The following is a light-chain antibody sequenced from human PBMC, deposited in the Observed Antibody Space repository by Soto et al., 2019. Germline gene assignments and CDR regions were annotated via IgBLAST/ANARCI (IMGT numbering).Light chain of an antibody. CDR1: SSNIGAGYD. V-gene: IGLV1-40*01. CDR3: QSYDSSLRVV. J-gene: IGLJ2*01. Sequence: SVLTQPPSVSGAPGQRVTLSCTGSSSNIGAGYDVHWYQQLPGTAPKLLIYGNSNRPSGVPDRFSGSRSAASASLAITGLQAEDEADYYCQSYDSSLRVVFGGGTKLTVL. CDR2: GNS.